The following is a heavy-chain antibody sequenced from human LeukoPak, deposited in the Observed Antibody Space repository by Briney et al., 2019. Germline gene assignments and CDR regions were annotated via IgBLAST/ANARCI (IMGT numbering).Heavy chain of an antibody. D-gene: IGHD3-10*01. J-gene: IGHJ3*02. CDR1: GDTLTELS. CDR3: ATSGDIGSPNAFDI. Sequence: GASVKVSCKVSGDTLTELSMHWVRQAPGKGLEWMGGFDPEDGETIYAQKFQGRVTMTEDTSTDTAYMELSSLRPEDTAVYYCATSGDIGSPNAFDIWGQGTMVTVSS. V-gene: IGHV1-24*01. CDR2: FDPEDGET.